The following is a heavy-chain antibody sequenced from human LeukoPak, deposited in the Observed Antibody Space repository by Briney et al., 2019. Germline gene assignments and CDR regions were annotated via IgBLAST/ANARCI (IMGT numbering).Heavy chain of an antibody. D-gene: IGHD1-26*01. CDR3: ARPGVGATPDWYFDL. CDR2: IYPGDSDT. J-gene: IGHJ2*01. V-gene: IGHV5-51*01. CDR1: GYSFTSYW. Sequence: GESLKISCKGSGYSFTSYWIGWVRQMPGKGLEWMGIIYPGDSDTRYSPSFQGQVTISADKSISTAYLQWSSLKASDTAMYYCARPGVGATPDWYFDLWGRGTLVTVSS.